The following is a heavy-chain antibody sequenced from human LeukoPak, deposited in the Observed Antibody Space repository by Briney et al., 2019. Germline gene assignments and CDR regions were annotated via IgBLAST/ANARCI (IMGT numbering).Heavy chain of an antibody. Sequence: SETLSLTCTVSVGSMSTYYWSWIRQPPGKGLEWIAYIYYSGSTNYNPSLKSRVTISVDTSKNQFSLKLNSVTTADTAVYYCARGGSTYGEYALDYWGQGTLVTVSS. J-gene: IGHJ4*02. CDR1: VGSMSTYY. CDR2: IYYSGST. CDR3: ARGGSTYGEYALDY. V-gene: IGHV4-59*01. D-gene: IGHD4-17*01.